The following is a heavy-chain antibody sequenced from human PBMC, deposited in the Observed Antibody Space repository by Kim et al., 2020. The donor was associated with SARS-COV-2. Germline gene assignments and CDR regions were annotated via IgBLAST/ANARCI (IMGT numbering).Heavy chain of an antibody. CDR3: ARPTNSGSYSYAFDI. J-gene: IGHJ3*02. V-gene: IGHV4-59*13. Sequence: SETLSLTCTVSGGSISSYYWSWIRQPPGKGLEWIGYIYYSGSTNYNPSLKSRVTISVDTSKNQFSLKLSSVTAADTAVYYCARPTNSGSYSYAFDIWGQGTMVTVSS. D-gene: IGHD1-26*01. CDR2: IYYSGST. CDR1: GGSISSYY.